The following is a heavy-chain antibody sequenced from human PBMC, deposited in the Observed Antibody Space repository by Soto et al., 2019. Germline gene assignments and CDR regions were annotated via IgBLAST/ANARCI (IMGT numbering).Heavy chain of an antibody. J-gene: IGHJ4*02. CDR2: FIPVYRTL. CDR1: GGSFGNSA. V-gene: IGHV1-69*01. D-gene: IGHD3-3*01. Sequence: QVQLVQSGAEVKKPGSSVKVSCKASGGSFGNSAINWVRQTPGQGLEWLGGFIPVYRTLNYAQKFQGRVTITADESTGTAYMTLSSLASDDTAVYYCATGVICIGYFTVDSWGQGTRVTLSS. CDR3: ATGVICIGYFTVDS.